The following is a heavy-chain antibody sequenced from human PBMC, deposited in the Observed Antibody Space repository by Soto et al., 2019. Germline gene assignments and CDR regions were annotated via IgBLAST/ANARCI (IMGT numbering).Heavy chain of an antibody. V-gene: IGHV3-30-3*01. J-gene: IGHJ4*02. CDR1: GFPFSAEA. D-gene: IGHD6-13*01. CDR3: ARDYSSGWCLDY. Sequence: QVQLVESGGGVVQPGNSLRLSCAGSGFPFSAEAMHWVRQAPGKGLEWVAAISYDGNNKNHADSVKGRFTVSRDNSKNTLYLQIYSLRPEDTAVYYCARDYSSGWCLDYCGQGILVTVSS. CDR2: ISYDGNNK.